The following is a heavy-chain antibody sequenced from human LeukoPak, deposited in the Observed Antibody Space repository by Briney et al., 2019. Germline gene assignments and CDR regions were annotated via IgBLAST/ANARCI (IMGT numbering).Heavy chain of an antibody. Sequence: PGGSLRLSCAASGFTFSSYWMSWVRQAPGKGLEWVANIKEDGGEKYSVDSVKGRFTISRDNAKNSLYLQMNSLRAEDTAVYYCAREVEWELPPHDYYYYYMDVWGKGTTVTVSS. CDR3: AREVEWELPPHDYYYYYMDV. V-gene: IGHV3-7*01. CDR2: IKEDGGEK. J-gene: IGHJ6*03. CDR1: GFTFSSYW. D-gene: IGHD1-26*01.